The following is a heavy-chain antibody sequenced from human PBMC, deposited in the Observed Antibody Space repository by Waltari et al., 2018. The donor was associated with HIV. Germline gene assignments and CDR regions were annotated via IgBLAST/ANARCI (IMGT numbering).Heavy chain of an antibody. J-gene: IGHJ2*01. D-gene: IGHD3-16*01. CDR2: ISYSGNT. CDR3: XRHVGGTLMPRYXDL. V-gene: IGHV4-39*01. CDR1: GGSITSXSYX. Sequence: LXLQXSGXXLXXPSETLXLXXSXXGGSITSXSYXWGXXXQXPXEGLEGFGSISYSGNTYYNPSLKCRVTISTDTSKNQFSLKLTXVTGTDTAVYYCXRHVGGTLMPRYXDLWGRGXXV.